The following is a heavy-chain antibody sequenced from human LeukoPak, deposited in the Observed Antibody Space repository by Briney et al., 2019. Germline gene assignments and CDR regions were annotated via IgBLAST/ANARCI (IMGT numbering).Heavy chain of an antibody. V-gene: IGHV5-51*01. J-gene: IGHJ5*02. CDR3: ARQGTSVSWFEP. CDR1: GYTFTTYW. D-gene: IGHD3-10*01. Sequence: GESLKISCKGSGYTFTTYWIGWVRQLPGKGLEWMGSVYPGDSDTRYSPSFQGHVTISADKSITTAYLQWNSLKASDTAIYYCARQGTSVSWFEPWGQGTLVTVSS. CDR2: VYPGDSDT.